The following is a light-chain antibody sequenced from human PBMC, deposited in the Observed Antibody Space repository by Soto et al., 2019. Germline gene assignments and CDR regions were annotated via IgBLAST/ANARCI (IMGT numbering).Light chain of an antibody. CDR2: GAS. CDR1: QSVFSN. V-gene: IGKV3-15*01. Sequence: EIVMTQSPATLSVSPGERATLSCRASQSVFSNLAWYQQKPGQAPRLLIYGASTRATGIPARFSGSVSGTEFTLTISSLQSEDFAVYYCQQYNNFWTFGQGTKVEIK. CDR3: QQYNNFWT. J-gene: IGKJ1*01.